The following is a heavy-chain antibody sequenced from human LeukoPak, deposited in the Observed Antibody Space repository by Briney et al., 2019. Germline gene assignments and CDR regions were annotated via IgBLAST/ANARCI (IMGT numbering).Heavy chain of an antibody. CDR3: ARPPYGGVDY. CDR2: AYYSGST. J-gene: IGHJ4*02. Sequence: SETLSLTCTVSGGSISNYYWSWIRQPPGKGLEWIGYAYYSGSTNYNPSLESRVTMSVDTSKNKFTLKLSSVTAADTAVYYCARPPYGGVDYWGQGTLVTVSS. D-gene: IGHD4-23*01. V-gene: IGHV4-59*08. CDR1: GGSISNYY.